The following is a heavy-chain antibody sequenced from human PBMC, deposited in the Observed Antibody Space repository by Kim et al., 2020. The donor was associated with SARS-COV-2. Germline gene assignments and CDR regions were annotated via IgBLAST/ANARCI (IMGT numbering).Heavy chain of an antibody. Sequence: SETLSLTCTVSGGSVISGNYYWTCIRQPPGKALEWIGYIYYSGSTTYNPSLKSRVTMSVDTSKNHFSLNLSSVTTADTAVYYCARRRDEGWDRYFDYWGQGILVTVSS. D-gene: IGHD6-19*01. CDR1: GGSVISGNYY. CDR2: IYYSGST. CDR3: ARRRDEGWDRYFDY. V-gene: IGHV4-61*03. J-gene: IGHJ4*02.